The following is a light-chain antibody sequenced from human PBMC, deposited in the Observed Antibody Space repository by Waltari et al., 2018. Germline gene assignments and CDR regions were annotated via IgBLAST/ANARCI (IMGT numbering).Light chain of an antibody. V-gene: IGKV3D-15*01. Sequence: IVMTHSPPTLSVSPGERATLSCRASQSVANSLAWYQHRPGRAPRLLIHSASTRAPGIPARFSGSGSETEFTLTISNLQSEDFALYYCQQYNNWPPITFGQGTRLEIK. CDR2: SAS. CDR3: QQYNNWPPIT. J-gene: IGKJ5*01. CDR1: QSVANS.